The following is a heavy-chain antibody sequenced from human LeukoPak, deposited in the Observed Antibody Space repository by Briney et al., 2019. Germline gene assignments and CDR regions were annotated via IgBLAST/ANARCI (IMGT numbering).Heavy chain of an antibody. CDR2: IHPNSGGT. CDR1: GYTFTGYY. V-gene: IGHV1-2*02. J-gene: IGHJ3*02. Sequence: ASAKVSCMASGYTFTGYYMHWVRQAPGQGLEWMGWIHPNSGGTNYAQKFKGRVTMARDTSISTAYMELSRLRSDDTAVYYCARAIGDDSGYSSDAFDIWGQGTMVTVSS. CDR3: ARAIGDDSGYSSDAFDI. D-gene: IGHD3-22*01.